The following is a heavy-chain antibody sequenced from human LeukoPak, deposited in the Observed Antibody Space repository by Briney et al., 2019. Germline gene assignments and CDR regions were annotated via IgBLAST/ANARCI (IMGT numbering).Heavy chain of an antibody. CDR3: VKGDTVTTRPNFDF. V-gene: IGHV3-23*01. Sequence: GGSLRLSCAASGFTFSIYAMTWVRQAPGKGLEWVSVISSGGGSTYYGDSVKGRFTISRDNSKNTLYLRMNSLRVEDTAIYYCVKGDTVTTRPNFDFWGQGTLVTVSS. J-gene: IGHJ4*02. D-gene: IGHD4-17*01. CDR2: ISSGGGST. CDR1: GFTFSIYA.